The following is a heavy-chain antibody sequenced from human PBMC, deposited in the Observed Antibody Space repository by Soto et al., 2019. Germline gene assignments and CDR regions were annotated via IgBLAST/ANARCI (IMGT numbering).Heavy chain of an antibody. D-gene: IGHD3-22*01. J-gene: IGHJ4*02. Sequence: QVQLQESGPGLVKPSETLSLSCTVSGGSFSNDYWTWIRQSPGKGLEWIGYIFHSGITDYNPSLQSRVTISIDTSRNHLSLNLTSVTAADTAVYYCARDRYFYDSRGYYRTLDSWGQGTLVTVSS. CDR2: IFHSGIT. CDR3: ARDRYFYDSRGYYRTLDS. CDR1: GGSFSNDY. V-gene: IGHV4-59*01.